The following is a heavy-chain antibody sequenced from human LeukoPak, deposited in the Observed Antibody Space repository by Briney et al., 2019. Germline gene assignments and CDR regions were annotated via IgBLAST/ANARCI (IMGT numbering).Heavy chain of an antibody. CDR2: IYSSGST. Sequence: SETLSLTCTVSGGSISSYYWSWIRQPAGKGLEWIGRIYSSGSTNYNPSLKSRVTMSVDTSKNQFSLKLSSVTAADTAVYYCARGQYHLLYWYFDLWGRSTLVTVSS. J-gene: IGHJ2*01. CDR3: ARGQYHLLYWYFDL. V-gene: IGHV4-4*07. D-gene: IGHD2-2*01. CDR1: GGSISSYY.